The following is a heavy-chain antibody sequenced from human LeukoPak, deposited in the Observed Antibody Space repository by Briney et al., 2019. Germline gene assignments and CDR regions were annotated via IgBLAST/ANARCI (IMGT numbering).Heavy chain of an antibody. J-gene: IGHJ6*03. CDR2: IYYIGST. CDR1: GGSISGYY. V-gene: IGHV4-59*08. D-gene: IGHD2-15*01. CDR3: VRHGCSGGTCNSSYYMDV. Sequence: SETLSLTCTVSGGSISGYYWSWIRQSPGKGLEWIGYIYYIGSTNYYPSLKSRITISVDMSKNQVFLKLSSVTAADTAVYYCVRHGCSGGTCNSSYYMDVWGKGTTVTVSS.